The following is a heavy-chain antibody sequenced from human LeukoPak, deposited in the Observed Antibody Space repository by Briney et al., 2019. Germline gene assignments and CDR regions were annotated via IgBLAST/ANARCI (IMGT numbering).Heavy chain of an antibody. D-gene: IGHD1-7*01. CDR1: GYSFTSYW. CDR3: ARRYNWNYGTAGYGMDV. J-gene: IGHJ6*02. CDR2: IYPGDSDT. V-gene: IGHV5-51*01. Sequence: GESLKISCKGSGYSFTSYWIGWVRKMPGKGLEWIGIIYPGDSDTRYSPSFQGQVTISADKSISTAYLQWSSLKASDTAMYYCARRYNWNYGTAGYGMDVWGQGTTVTVSS.